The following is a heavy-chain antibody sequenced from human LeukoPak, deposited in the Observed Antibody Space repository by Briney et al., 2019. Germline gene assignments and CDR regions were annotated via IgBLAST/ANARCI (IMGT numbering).Heavy chain of an antibody. CDR1: GFTFDDYA. CDR3: AKEVGYGYSSSWYYFDY. D-gene: IGHD6-13*01. CDR2: ISWNSGSI. J-gene: IGHJ4*02. Sequence: AGGSLRLSCAASGFTFDDYAMHWVRQAPGKGLEWVSGISWNSGSIGYADSAKGRFTISRDNAKNSLYLQMNSLRAEDMALYYCAKEVGYGYSSSWYYFDYWGQGTLVTVSS. V-gene: IGHV3-9*03.